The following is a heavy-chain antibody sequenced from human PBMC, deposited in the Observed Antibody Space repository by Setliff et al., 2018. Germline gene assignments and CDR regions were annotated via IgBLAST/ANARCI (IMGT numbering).Heavy chain of an antibody. J-gene: IGHJ6*03. CDR3: ARASRFGTAIYKGDYYMDV. CDR1: GYTFSSYA. CDR2: INTITGNP. Sequence: ASVKVSCKASGYTFSSYAVNWVRQAPGQGLEWVGWINTITGNPTYAQGFTGRFVFSLDTSVSTAYLQIYGLKAEDTAVYYCARASRFGTAIYKGDYYMDVWGNGTTVTVSS. V-gene: IGHV7-4-1*01. D-gene: IGHD2-21*02.